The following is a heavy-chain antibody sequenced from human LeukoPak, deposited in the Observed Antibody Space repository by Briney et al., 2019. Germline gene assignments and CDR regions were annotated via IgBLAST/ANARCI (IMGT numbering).Heavy chain of an antibody. CDR2: ISSSSSYI. D-gene: IGHD3-22*01. J-gene: IGHJ4*02. CDR1: GFTFSSYS. CDR3: ANGDRPHYDSSGYYSYSPFDY. V-gene: IGHV3-21*01. Sequence: GGSLRLSCAASGFTFSSYSMNWVRQAPGKGLEWVSSISSSSSYIYYADSVKGRFTISRDNAKNSLYLQMNSLRAEDTAVYYCANGDRPHYDSSGYYSYSPFDYWGQGTLVTVSS.